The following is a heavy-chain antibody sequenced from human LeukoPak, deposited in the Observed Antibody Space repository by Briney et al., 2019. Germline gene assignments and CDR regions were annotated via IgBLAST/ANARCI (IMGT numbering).Heavy chain of an antibody. D-gene: IGHD1-26*01. J-gene: IGHJ4*02. CDR1: GFTFSSYG. Sequence: GGSLRLSCAASGFTFSSYGMHWVRQAPGKGLEWVAVIWYDGSNKYYADSVKGRFTISRDNSKNTLYLQMNSLRAEDTAVYYCARGSGFWVRPHLVDWGQGTLVTVSS. CDR3: ARGSGFWVRPHLVD. CDR2: IWYDGSNK. V-gene: IGHV3-33*01.